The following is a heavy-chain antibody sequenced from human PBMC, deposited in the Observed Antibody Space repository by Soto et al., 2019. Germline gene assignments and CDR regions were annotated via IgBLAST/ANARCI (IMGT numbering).Heavy chain of an antibody. CDR2: VFSSGST. Sequence: SETLSLTCSVPGGALSSYYWSWVRQPAGKGLEWIGRVFSSGSTNYNASLKSRVTMSIDTSKNEVSLTLRSVTAADTAVYYCARVAFSYFGMDVWGPGTTVTVSS. J-gene: IGHJ6*02. CDR3: ARVAFSYFGMDV. D-gene: IGHD3-3*02. V-gene: IGHV4-4*07. CDR1: GGALSSYY.